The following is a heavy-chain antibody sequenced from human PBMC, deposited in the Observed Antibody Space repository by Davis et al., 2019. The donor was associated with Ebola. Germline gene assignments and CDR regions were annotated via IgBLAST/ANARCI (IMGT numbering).Heavy chain of an antibody. D-gene: IGHD4-11*01. Sequence: PSETLSLTCTVSGGSISSGGYYWSWIRQHPGKGLEWIGYIYYSGSTYYNPSLKSRVTISVDTSKDQFSLKLSSVTAADTAVYYCARDKTVRDAFDIWGQGTMVTVSS. V-gene: IGHV4-31*03. CDR1: GGSISSGGYY. CDR3: ARDKTVRDAFDI. CDR2: IYYSGST. J-gene: IGHJ3*02.